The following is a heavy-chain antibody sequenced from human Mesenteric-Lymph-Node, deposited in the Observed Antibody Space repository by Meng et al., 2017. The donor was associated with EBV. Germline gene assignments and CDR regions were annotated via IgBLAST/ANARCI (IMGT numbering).Heavy chain of an antibody. V-gene: IGHV4-4*02. Sequence: QVLLQASCPGLVKPSATLSLTCGVSGDSIISTDTWWSWVRQPPGKGLEWIGEIFHAGNTNYNPSLKSQVTMSVDTSKNQFSLNLSSVTAADSAVYYCARGSHYTWDVWGQGTLVTVSS. J-gene: IGHJ4*02. CDR1: GDSIISTDTW. CDR3: ARGSHYTWDV. CDR2: IFHAGNT. D-gene: IGHD3-16*01.